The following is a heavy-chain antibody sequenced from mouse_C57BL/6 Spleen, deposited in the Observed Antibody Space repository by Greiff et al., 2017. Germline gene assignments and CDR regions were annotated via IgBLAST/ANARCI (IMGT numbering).Heavy chain of an antibody. CDR2: IHPSDSDI. CDR1: GYTFTSYW. D-gene: IGHD1-1*01. CDR3: AIGHYDCSYPRC. Sequence: VQLQQPGAELVKPGASVKVSCKASGYTFTSYWMHWVKQTPGPGLEWIGRIHPSDSDITYTQKFKGKATLSVDKSSITAYMQLSSLTSEDSAVYYCAIGHYDCSYPRCWGTGTTVTVSS. J-gene: IGHJ1*03. V-gene: IGHV1-74*01.